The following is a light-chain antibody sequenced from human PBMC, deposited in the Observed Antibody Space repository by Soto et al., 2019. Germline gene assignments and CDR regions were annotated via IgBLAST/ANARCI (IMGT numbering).Light chain of an antibody. CDR2: EVN. J-gene: IGLJ1*01. CDR3: CSYTASSTDV. CDR1: SSDVGGYNY. Sequence: QSVLTQPASVSGSPGQSITISCTGTSSDVGGYNYASWYQQHPDKAPKLILYEVNNRPSGVSNRFSGSKSGNTASLTISGLQAEDEADYYCCSYTASSTDVFGTGTKVTVL. V-gene: IGLV2-14*01.